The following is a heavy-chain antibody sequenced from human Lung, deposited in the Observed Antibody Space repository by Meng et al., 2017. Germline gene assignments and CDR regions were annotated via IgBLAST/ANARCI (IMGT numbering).Heavy chain of an antibody. Sequence: SVKVSCKASGGTFSSYAISWVRQAPGQGLEWMGGIIPIFGTANYAQKFQGRVTITADESTSTAYMELSSLRSEDTAVYYCARHKYYYDSSGYIRGRYYFDYWDQGTLVTVSS. CDR1: GGTFSSYA. J-gene: IGHJ4*02. CDR3: ARHKYYYDSSGYIRGRYYFDY. V-gene: IGHV1-69*13. CDR2: IIPIFGTA. D-gene: IGHD3-22*01.